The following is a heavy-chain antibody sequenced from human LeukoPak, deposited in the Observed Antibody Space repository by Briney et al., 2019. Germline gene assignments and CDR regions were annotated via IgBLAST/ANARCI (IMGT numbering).Heavy chain of an antibody. CDR2: IYSGGST. V-gene: IGHV3-53*05. D-gene: IGHD6-13*01. CDR1: GFTVSSNY. CDR3: AREGGAAAGPFDY. J-gene: IGHJ4*02. Sequence: PGGSLRLSCAASGFTVSSNYMSWVRQAPGKGLEWVSVIYSGGSTYCADSVKGRFTISRDNSKNTLYLQMNSLRAEDTAVYYCAREGGAAAGPFDYWGQGTLVTVSS.